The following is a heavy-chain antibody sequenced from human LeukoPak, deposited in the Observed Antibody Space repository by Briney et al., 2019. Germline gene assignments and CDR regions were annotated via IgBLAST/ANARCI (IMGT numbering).Heavy chain of an antibody. D-gene: IGHD3-22*01. J-gene: IGHJ4*02. V-gene: IGHV3-53*01. CDR3: ARGGFYYDSSGPFDY. Sequence: GGSLRLSCAASGFTVSSNYMSWVRQAPGKGLEWVSVIYSGGSTYYADSVKGRFTISRDNSKNTLYLQMNSLRAEDTAVYYCARGGFYYDSSGPFDYWGQGTLVTVSS. CDR2: IYSGGST. CDR1: GFTVSSNY.